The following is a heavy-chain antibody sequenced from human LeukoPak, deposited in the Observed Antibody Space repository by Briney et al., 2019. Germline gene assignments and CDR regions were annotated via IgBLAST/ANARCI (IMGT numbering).Heavy chain of an antibody. J-gene: IGHJ4*02. V-gene: IGHV1-69*04. D-gene: IGHD3-3*01. CDR3: ARGVPTLDY. Sequence: SVKVSCKASGGTFSSFAITWVRQAPGQGLEWMGRIIPVVGIVNYEQKFQDRVTITADRSTSTAYMELRSLRSDDTAVYYCARGVPTLDYWGQGTLVTVSS. CDR2: IIPVVGIV. CDR1: GGTFSSFA.